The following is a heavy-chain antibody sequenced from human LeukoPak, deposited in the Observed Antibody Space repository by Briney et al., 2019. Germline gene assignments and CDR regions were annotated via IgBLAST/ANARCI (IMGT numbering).Heavy chain of an antibody. D-gene: IGHD5-18*01. V-gene: IGHV3-23*01. J-gene: IGHJ4*02. CDR3: ANDYSYANPYFDY. CDR2: ISGSGGST. Sequence: AGGSLRLSCAASGFTFSSYAMSWVRQAPGKGLEWVSAISGSGGSTYYADSVKGRFTISRDNSKNTLYLQMNSLRAEDTAVYYCANDYSYANPYFDYWGQGTLVTVSS. CDR1: GFTFSSYA.